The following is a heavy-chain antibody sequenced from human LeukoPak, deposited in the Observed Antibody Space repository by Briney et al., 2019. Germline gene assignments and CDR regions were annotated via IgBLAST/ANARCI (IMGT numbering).Heavy chain of an antibody. CDR1: GGSISSNSYY. CDR2: IYYSGRT. J-gene: IGHJ4*02. D-gene: IGHD6-13*01. V-gene: IGHV4-39*01. Sequence: PSETLSLTCTVSGGSISSNSYYWGWIRQPPGKGLEWIGNIYYSGRTYYNPSLTSRVTMSVDTSKNQFSLKVSSVTAAGTAVYYCARKNIKFSSSWFLDFWGQGTLVTVSS. CDR3: ARKNIKFSSSWFLDF.